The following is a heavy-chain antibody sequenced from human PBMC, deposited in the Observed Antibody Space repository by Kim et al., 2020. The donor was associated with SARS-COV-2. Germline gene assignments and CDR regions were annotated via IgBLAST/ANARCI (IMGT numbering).Heavy chain of an antibody. CDR2: IYSCGST. J-gene: IGHJ6*02. Sequence: GGSLRLSCAASGFTVSSNYMSWVRQAPGKGLEWVSVIYSCGSTYYADSVKGRFTISRDNSKNTLYLQMNSLRAEDTAVYYCAREVSRAPCNSRYYYYYYGMDVWGQGTTVTVSS. CDR3: AREVSRAPCNSRYYYYYYGMDV. V-gene: IGHV3-66*03. D-gene: IGHD4-4*01. CDR1: GFTVSSNY.